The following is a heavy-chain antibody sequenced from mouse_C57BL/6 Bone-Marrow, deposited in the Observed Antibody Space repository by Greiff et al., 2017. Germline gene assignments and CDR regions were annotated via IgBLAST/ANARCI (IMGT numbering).Heavy chain of an antibody. Sequence: EVQVVESGGGLVKPGGSLKLSCAASGFTFSSYAMSWVRQTPEKRLAWVATISDGGSYTYYPDNVKGRFTISRDNAKNNLYLQMSHLKSEDTAMYYCARDLELYDYWGQGTTLTVSS. CDR2: ISDGGSYT. CDR3: ARDLELYDY. J-gene: IGHJ2*01. D-gene: IGHD2-12*01. CDR1: GFTFSSYA. V-gene: IGHV5-4*01.